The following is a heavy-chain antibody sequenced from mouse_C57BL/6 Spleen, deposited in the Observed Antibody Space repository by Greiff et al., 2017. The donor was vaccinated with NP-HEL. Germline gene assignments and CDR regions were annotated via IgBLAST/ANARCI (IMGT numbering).Heavy chain of an antibody. CDR2: IDPENGDT. D-gene: IGHD1-1*01. V-gene: IGHV14-4*01. Sequence: EVQLVESGAELVRPGASVKLSCTASGFNIKDDYMHWVKQRPEQGLEWIGWIDPENGDTEYASKFQGKATITADTSSNTAYLQLSSLTSEDTAVYYCTTGSSPDYWGQGTSVTVSS. J-gene: IGHJ4*01. CDR3: TTGSSPDY. CDR1: GFNIKDDY.